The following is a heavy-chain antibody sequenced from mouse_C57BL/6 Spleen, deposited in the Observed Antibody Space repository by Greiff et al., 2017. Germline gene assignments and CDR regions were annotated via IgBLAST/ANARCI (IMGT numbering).Heavy chain of an antibody. CDR2: INPSSGYT. CDR3: ARGGKEYFDY. Sequence: QVQLQQSGAELARPGASVKMSCKASGYTFTSYTMHWVKQRPGQGLEWIGYINPSSGYTKYNQKFKDKATLTADKSSSTAYMQLSSLTSDDSAVYYCARGGKEYFDYWGQGTTLTVSS. V-gene: IGHV1-4*01. J-gene: IGHJ2*01. CDR1: GYTFTSYT.